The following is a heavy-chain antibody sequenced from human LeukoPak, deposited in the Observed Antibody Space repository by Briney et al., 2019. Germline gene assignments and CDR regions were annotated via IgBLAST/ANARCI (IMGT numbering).Heavy chain of an antibody. CDR1: GFTFSSYS. J-gene: IGHJ5*02. D-gene: IGHD6-13*01. CDR2: ISSSSSYI. CDR3: ARDLRAAGSLVGLDWFDP. V-gene: IGHV3-21*01. Sequence: GGSLRLSCAASGFTFSSYSMNWVRQAPGKGLEWVSSISSSSSYIYYADSVKGRFTISRDNARNSLYLQMNSLRAEDTAVYYCARDLRAAGSLVGLDWFDPWGQGTLVTVSS.